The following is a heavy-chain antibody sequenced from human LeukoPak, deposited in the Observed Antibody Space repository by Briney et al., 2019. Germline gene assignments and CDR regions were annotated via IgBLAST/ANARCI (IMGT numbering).Heavy chain of an antibody. D-gene: IGHD3-10*01. CDR2: VIPLLGIG. J-gene: IGHJ4*02. CDR1: GGTSSTSA. Sequence: SVKVSCKASGGTSSTSAISWVRQAPGQGLEWMGRVIPLLGIGNNAQKFQGRVTITADKSSNTAYMELSRLRFEDTAVYYCARDPDGYGSGSYYNSWGQGTLVTVSS. CDR3: ARDPDGYGSGSYYNS. V-gene: IGHV1-69*04.